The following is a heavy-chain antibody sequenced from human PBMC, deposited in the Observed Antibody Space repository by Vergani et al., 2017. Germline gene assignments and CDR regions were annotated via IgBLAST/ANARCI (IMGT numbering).Heavy chain of an antibody. J-gene: IGHJ5*02. CDR3: AKDPIALPTLRSDTDWFDP. V-gene: IGHV3-23*01. Sequence: EVQLLESGGGLVQPGGSLRLSCAASGFTFSSYAMSWVRQAPGKGLEWVSAISGSGGSTYYADSVKGRFTISRDNSKNTLYLQMNSLRAEDTAVYYCAKDPIALPTLRSDTDWFDPWGQGTLVTVSS. CDR2: ISGSGGST. CDR1: GFTFSSYA. D-gene: IGHD4-11*01.